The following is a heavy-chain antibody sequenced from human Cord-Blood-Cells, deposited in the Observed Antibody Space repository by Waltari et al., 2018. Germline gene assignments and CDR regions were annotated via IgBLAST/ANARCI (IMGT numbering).Heavy chain of an antibody. J-gene: IGHJ4*02. CDR1: GGSFSGYY. CDR2: INHSERT. Sequence: QVQLQQWGAGLLKPSETLSLTCAVYGGSFSGYYWSWIRQPPGKGLEWIGEINHSERTNYNPSLKSRVTISVDTSKNQFSLKLSSVTAADTAVYYCARVVLRTGDPYSLDYWGQGTLVTVSS. V-gene: IGHV4-34*01. D-gene: IGHD7-27*01. CDR3: ARVVLRTGDPYSLDY.